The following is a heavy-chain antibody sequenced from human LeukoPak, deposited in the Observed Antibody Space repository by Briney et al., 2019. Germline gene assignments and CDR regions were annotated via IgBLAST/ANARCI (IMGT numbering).Heavy chain of an antibody. CDR1: GFTFSSYT. CDR2: ISGGSAYI. Sequence: GGSLRLSCAASGFTFSSYTMNWVRQAPGKGLEWVSSISGGSAYIYYADSLKGRFTISRDNTKNSVYLQMNGLRAEDTAIYYCARDGYCDSITCFDYWGQGTLVTVSS. V-gene: IGHV3-21*01. J-gene: IGHJ4*02. D-gene: IGHD3-22*01. CDR3: ARDGYCDSITCFDY.